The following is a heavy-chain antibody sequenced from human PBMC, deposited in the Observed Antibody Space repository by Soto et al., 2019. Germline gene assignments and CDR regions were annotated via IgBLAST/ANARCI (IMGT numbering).Heavy chain of an antibody. V-gene: IGHV4-34*01. Sequence: SETLSLTCAVYGGSFSGYYWSWIRQPPGKGLEWIGEINHSGSTNYNPSLKSRVTISVDTSKNQFSLKLSSVTAADTAVYYCARPNGMDVWGQGTTVTSP. CDR2: INHSGST. CDR1: GGSFSGYY. CDR3: ARPNGMDV. J-gene: IGHJ6*02.